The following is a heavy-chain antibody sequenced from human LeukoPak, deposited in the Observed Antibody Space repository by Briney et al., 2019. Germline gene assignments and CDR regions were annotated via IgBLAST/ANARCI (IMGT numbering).Heavy chain of an antibody. J-gene: IGHJ4*02. Sequence: GGSLRLSCAASGFTFSSYGMHWVRQAPGKGLEWVAFIRYDGSDKYYADSVKGRFTISRDSSKNTLYLQMNSLRAEDTAVYYCARESESYDSSGSTFKYWGQGTLVTVSS. CDR1: GFTFSSYG. CDR3: ARESESYDSSGSTFKY. D-gene: IGHD3-22*01. CDR2: IRYDGSDK. V-gene: IGHV3-30*02.